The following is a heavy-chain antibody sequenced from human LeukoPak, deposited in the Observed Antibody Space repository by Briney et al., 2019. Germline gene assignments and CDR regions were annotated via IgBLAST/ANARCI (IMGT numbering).Heavy chain of an antibody. D-gene: IGHD1-1*01. CDR2: ISNSGDT. CDR1: GFTFNTYT. V-gene: IGHV3-69-1*01. Sequence: GESLRLSCAASGFTFNTYTMYWVRQAPGKGLEWVSGISNSGDTNYADSVKGRFTVSRDNAKNSLYLQMNSLRVEDTAVYYCARDPRTVRIWGQGTLVTVSS. J-gene: IGHJ4*02. CDR3: ARDPRTVRI.